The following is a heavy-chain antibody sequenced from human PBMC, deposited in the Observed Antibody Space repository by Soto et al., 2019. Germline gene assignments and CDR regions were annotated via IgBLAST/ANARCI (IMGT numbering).Heavy chain of an antibody. V-gene: IGHV5-51*01. D-gene: IGHD2-15*01. Sequence: GESLKISCDGSGYSFTTYWLGLVRQMPGKVLTWMGIIYPGDSDTRYSSSFQGHITTSADKAISTAYLQQGSLKASDTAMYYCARRTAARYCSGGGSYFDYWGEGALVTVSS. J-gene: IGHJ4*02. CDR2: IYPGDSDT. CDR3: ARRTAARYCSGGGSYFDY. CDR1: GYSFTTYW.